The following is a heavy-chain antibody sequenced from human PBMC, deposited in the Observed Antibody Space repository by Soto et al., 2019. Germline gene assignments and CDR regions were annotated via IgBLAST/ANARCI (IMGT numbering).Heavy chain of an antibody. D-gene: IGHD3-3*01. CDR3: ARDFARINWLDP. Sequence: EVQLVESGGGLVKPGGSLRLSCAASGFTFSSYSMNWVRQAPGKGLEWVSSISSSSSYIYYADSVKGRFTISRDNAKNSPYLQMNSLRAEDTAVYYCARDFARINWLDPWGQGTLVTVSS. CDR1: GFTFSSYS. CDR2: ISSSSSYI. V-gene: IGHV3-21*01. J-gene: IGHJ5*02.